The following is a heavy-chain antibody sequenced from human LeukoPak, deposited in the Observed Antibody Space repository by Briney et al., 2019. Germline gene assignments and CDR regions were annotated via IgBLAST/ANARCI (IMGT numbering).Heavy chain of an antibody. CDR3: ARGRGLIDY. V-gene: IGHV4-39*07. Sequence: PSETLSLTCTVSGGSISSSSYYWGWIRQPPGEGLEWIGSIYYSGSTNYNPSLKSRVTISVDTSKNQFSLKLSSVTAADTAVYYCARGRGLIDYWGQGTLVTVSS. CDR1: GGSISSSSYY. CDR2: IYYSGST. D-gene: IGHD4-17*01. J-gene: IGHJ4*02.